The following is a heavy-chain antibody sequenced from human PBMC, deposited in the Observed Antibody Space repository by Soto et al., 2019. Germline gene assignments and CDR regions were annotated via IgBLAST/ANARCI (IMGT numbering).Heavy chain of an antibody. CDR1: GGSISSSSSS. V-gene: IGHV4-39*01. Sequence: QLQLQESGPGLVKPSETLSLTCTVSGGSISSSSSSWGWIRQPPGKGLEWLGIISYSGSTYYSPSLKSRVTISVDASKNLFSRKLGSVTAADTAVYYCARTYVTDVVVVPASKDYMDVWGKGTTVTVSS. CDR2: ISYSGST. CDR3: ARTYVTDVVVVPASKDYMDV. D-gene: IGHD2-2*01. J-gene: IGHJ6*03.